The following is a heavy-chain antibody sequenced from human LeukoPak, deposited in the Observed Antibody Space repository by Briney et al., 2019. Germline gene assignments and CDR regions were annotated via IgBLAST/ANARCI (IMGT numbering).Heavy chain of an antibody. CDR2: IWYDGSIQ. Sequence: GGSLRLSCAASEFTFSSYAMQWVRQAPGKGLEWVAAIWYDGSIQYYADSVKGRFTISRDNSKNTLYLQMDSLRAEDTAVYYCARAGYCSGGSCYGSDYWGQGTLVSVPS. CDR1: EFTFSSYA. V-gene: IGHV3-33*08. CDR3: ARAGYCSGGSCYGSDY. D-gene: IGHD2-15*01. J-gene: IGHJ4*02.